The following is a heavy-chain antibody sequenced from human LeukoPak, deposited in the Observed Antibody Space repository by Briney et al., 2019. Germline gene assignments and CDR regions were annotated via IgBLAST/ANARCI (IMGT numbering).Heavy chain of an antibody. D-gene: IGHD3-22*01. V-gene: IGHV2-70*01. J-gene: IGHJ4*02. CDR2: IDWDDDK. CDR1: GFSLSSSGMC. CDR3: ARIRRDYDSCGYYYLTDY. Sequence: SGPTLVNPTQTLTLICTFSGFSLSSSGMCVSWIRQPPGKALEWLALIDWDDDKYYSTSLKTRLTISKDTSKNQVVLTMTNMDPVDTATYYCARIRRDYDSCGYYYLTDYWGQGTLVTVSS.